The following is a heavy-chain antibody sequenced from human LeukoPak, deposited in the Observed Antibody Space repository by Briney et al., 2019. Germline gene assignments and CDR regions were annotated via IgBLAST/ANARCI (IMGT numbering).Heavy chain of an antibody. D-gene: IGHD3-3*01. J-gene: IGHJ5*02. CDR2: IYYSGST. V-gene: IGHV4-59*08. Sequence: SETLSLTCTVSGGSISSYYWSWIRQPPGKGLEWIGYIYYSGSTNYNPSLKSRVTISVDTSKNQFSLKLSSVTAADTAVYYCARGITISGVVIQNWFDPWGQGTLVTVSS. CDR1: GGSISSYY. CDR3: ARGITISGVVIQNWFDP.